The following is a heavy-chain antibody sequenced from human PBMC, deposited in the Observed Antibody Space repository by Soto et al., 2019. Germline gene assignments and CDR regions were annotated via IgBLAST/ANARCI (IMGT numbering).Heavy chain of an antibody. J-gene: IGHJ3*02. Sequence: EVQLVESGGGLVKPGGSLRLSCAASGFTFSNAWMNWVRQAPGKGLEWVGRIKSKTDGGTTDYAAPVKGRFTISRDDQKNTLYLQMNSLKTEDTAVYYYTTESDYVWGSHPYTRAFDIWGQGTMVTVSS. D-gene: IGHD3-16*01. CDR2: IKSKTDGGTT. CDR3: TTESDYVWGSHPYTRAFDI. CDR1: GFTFSNAW. V-gene: IGHV3-15*07.